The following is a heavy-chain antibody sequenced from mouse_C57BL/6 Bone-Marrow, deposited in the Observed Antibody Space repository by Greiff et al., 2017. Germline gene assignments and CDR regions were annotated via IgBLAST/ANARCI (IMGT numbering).Heavy chain of an antibody. CDR3: ARHPDYYGSSYGWYFDV. CDR2: ISNGGGST. J-gene: IGHJ1*03. Sequence: EVHLVESGGGLVQPGGSLKLSCAASGFTFSDYYMYWVRQTPEQRLEWVAYISNGGGSTYYPDTVKGRFTISRDNAKNTLYLQMSRLKSEDTAMYYCARHPDYYGSSYGWYFDVWGTGTTVTVSS. CDR1: GFTFSDYY. D-gene: IGHD1-1*01. V-gene: IGHV5-12*01.